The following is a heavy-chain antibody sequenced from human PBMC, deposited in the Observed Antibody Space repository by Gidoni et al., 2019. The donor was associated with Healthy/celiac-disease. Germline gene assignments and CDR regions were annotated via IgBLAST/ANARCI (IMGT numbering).Heavy chain of an antibody. V-gene: IGHV3-23*04. D-gene: IGHD3-3*01. CDR3: AKDGNGVVIRDFDY. Sequence: EVQLVESGGGLVQPGGSLRLSGAASGLTFSSHAMSWVRQAPGRGLEWVSAISGSGCSTYYADSVKGRFTISRDNSKNTLYLQMNSLRAEDTAVYYCAKDGNGVVIRDFDYWGQGTLVTVSS. J-gene: IGHJ4*02. CDR1: GLTFSSHA. CDR2: ISGSGCST.